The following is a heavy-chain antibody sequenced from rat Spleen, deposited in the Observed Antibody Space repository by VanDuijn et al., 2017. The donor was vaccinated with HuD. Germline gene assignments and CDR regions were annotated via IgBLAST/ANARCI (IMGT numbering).Heavy chain of an antibody. CDR3: VKDRGEYNNLFDY. D-gene: IGHD1-10*01. Sequence: EVQLVQSGGGLVQPGRSMKLSCVASGFTFNNYWMTWIRQAPGKGLEWVASITNASGRTYYSDFVRGRFTISRNNAKNTLFLQMDSLRSEDTATYYCVKDRGEYNNLFDYWGQGVMVTVSS. CDR1: GFTFNNYW. CDR2: ITNASGRT. V-gene: IGHV5-31*01. J-gene: IGHJ2*01.